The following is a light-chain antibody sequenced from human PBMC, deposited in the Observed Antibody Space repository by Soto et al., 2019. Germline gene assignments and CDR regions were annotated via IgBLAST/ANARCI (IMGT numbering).Light chain of an antibody. J-gene: IGKJ4*01. CDR2: GAS. Sequence: EIVMTQSPATLSVSPGERATLSCRASQSVSSNLAWYQQKPGQAPRLLIYGASTRATGIPARLSGSGSGTEFTLTISSLQSEDFAVYYCQQYNNWPPCTFGGGTKVEIK. CDR3: QQYNNWPPCT. CDR1: QSVSSN. V-gene: IGKV3-15*01.